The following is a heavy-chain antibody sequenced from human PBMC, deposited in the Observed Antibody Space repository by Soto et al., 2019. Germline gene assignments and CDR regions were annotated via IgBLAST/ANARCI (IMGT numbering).Heavy chain of an antibody. D-gene: IGHD6-13*01. V-gene: IGHV4-34*01. CDR2: INHSGST. J-gene: IGHJ6*02. CDR3: ARGAAGYYYYYGMDV. CDR1: GGSFSGYY. Sequence: SSETLSLTCAVYGGSFSGYYWSWIRQPPGKGLEWIGEINHSGSTNYNPSLKSRVTISVDTSKNQFSLKLSSVTAADTAVYYCARGAAGYYYYYGMDVWGQGTTVTVSS.